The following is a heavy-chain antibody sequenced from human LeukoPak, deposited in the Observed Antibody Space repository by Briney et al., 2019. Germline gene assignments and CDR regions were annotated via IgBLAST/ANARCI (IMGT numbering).Heavy chain of an antibody. D-gene: IGHD1-26*01. J-gene: IGHJ4*02. Sequence: GGSLRLSCAASGFTFSSYGMHWVRQAPGKGLEWVAFIRYDGSNKYYADSVKGRFTISRDNSKNTLYLQMNSLRAEDTAVYYCAREEGIVGASDYWGQGTLVTVSS. CDR1: GFTFSSYG. CDR2: IRYDGSNK. CDR3: AREEGIVGASDY. V-gene: IGHV3-30*02.